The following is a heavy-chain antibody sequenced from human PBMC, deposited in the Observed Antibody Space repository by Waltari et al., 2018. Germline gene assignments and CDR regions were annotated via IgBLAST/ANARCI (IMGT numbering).Heavy chain of an antibody. D-gene: IGHD2-2*01. CDR2: IGSSSSYI. CDR1: GFTSRYYR. J-gene: IGHJ6*02. CDR3: ARPYCSSTSCYFYGMDV. V-gene: IGHV3-21*01. Sequence: EVQLVESGGGLVKPGGSLRLSCPASGFTSRYYRMTWAHQVPGKGLEWVSSIGSSSSYIYYPDSVKGRFTISRDNAKNSLYLQMNSLRVEDTAVYYCARPYCSSTSCYFYGMDVWGQGTTVTVSS.